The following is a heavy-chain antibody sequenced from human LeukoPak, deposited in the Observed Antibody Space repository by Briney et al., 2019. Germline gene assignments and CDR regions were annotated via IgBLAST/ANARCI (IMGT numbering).Heavy chain of an antibody. CDR1: GFTFSSYG. CDR3: AKAIYCTNGVCGIDY. D-gene: IGHD2-8*01. Sequence: GGSLRLSCAASGFTFSSYGVHWVGQAPGKGLEWGAVISYYGSNNYYADCGKGRLTISRDNSKNTLYMQMNSLRAEDTAVYYCAKAIYCTNGVCGIDYWGQGTLVTVSS. CDR2: ISYYGSNN. V-gene: IGHV3-30*18. J-gene: IGHJ4*02.